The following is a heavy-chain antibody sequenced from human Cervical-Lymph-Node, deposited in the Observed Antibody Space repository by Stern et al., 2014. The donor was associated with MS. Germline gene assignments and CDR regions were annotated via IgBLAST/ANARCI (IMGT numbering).Heavy chain of an antibody. CDR2: IYHSGST. Sequence: QLQLQESGSGLVKPSQTLSLTCAVSGGSISSGGYSWSWIRQPPGKGLEWIGYIYHSGSTYYNPSLKSRVPISVDRSKNQFSLKLSSVTAADTAVYYCARSSVTTPNAFDIWGQGTMVTVSS. D-gene: IGHD4-17*01. CDR1: GGSISSGGYS. V-gene: IGHV4-30-2*01. CDR3: ARSSVTTPNAFDI. J-gene: IGHJ3*02.